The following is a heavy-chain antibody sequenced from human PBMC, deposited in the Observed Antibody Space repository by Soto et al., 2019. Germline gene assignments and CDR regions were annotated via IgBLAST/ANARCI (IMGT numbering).Heavy chain of an antibody. CDR3: ARGPPFGGYYDMLTGHNWFDP. CDR1: GYTFTSYG. CDR2: ISAYNGNT. D-gene: IGHD3-9*01. V-gene: IGHV1-18*04. Sequence: ASVKVSCKASGYTFTSYGISWVRQAPGQGLEWMGWISAYNGNTNYAQKLQGRVTMTTDTSTSTAYMELRSLRSDDTAVYYCARGPPFGGYYDMLTGHNWFDPWGQGTLVTVSS. J-gene: IGHJ5*02.